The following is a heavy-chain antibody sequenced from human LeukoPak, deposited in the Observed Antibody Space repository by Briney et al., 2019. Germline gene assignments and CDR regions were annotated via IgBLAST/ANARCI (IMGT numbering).Heavy chain of an antibody. CDR2: IYPGDSDT. D-gene: IGHD2-2*01. V-gene: IGHV5-51*01. CDR3: ARRGYCATTTCYRFFDY. J-gene: IGHJ4*02. Sequence: GESLKISCKGSGYSFTNYWIGWVRQMPGKGLEWMGIIYPGDSDTRYSPSFQGQVTISADKSITTAYLQWSSLKASDTAMYYCARRGYCATTTCYRFFDYWGQGTLVTVSS. CDR1: GYSFTNYW.